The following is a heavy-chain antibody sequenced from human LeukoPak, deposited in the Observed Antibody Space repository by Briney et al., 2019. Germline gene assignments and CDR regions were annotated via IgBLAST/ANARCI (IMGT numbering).Heavy chain of an antibody. V-gene: IGHV4-31*03. Sequence: SETLSLTCTDSGGSISSGGYYWSWIRQHPGKGLEWIGYIYYSGSTYYNPSLKSRVTISVDTSKNQFSLKLSSVTAADTAVYYCATRKVYYYYGMDVWGQGTTVTVSS. CDR1: GGSISSGGYY. J-gene: IGHJ6*02. CDR3: ATRKVYYYYGMDV. CDR2: IYYSGST.